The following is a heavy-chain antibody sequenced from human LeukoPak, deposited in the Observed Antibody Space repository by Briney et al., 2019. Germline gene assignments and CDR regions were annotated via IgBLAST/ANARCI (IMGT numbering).Heavy chain of an antibody. V-gene: IGHV4-39*01. CDR1: GGSISSSSYY. J-gene: IGHJ6*03. CDR2: IYFSGST. Sequence: PSETLSLTCTVSGGSISSSSYYWGWIRQPPGKGLEWIGSIYFSGSTYYNPSLKSRVTISVDTSKNQFSLKLSSVTAADTAVYYCARCETDVHYGSGSYYLHYYYYMDVWGKGTTVTISS. D-gene: IGHD3-10*01. CDR3: ARCETDVHYGSGSYYLHYYYYMDV.